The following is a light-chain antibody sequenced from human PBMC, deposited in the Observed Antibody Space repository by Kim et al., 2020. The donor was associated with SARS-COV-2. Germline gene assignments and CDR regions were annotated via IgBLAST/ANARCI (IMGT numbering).Light chain of an antibody. Sequence: EIVLTQSPATLSLSPGERATLSCRASQSVSSYLAWYQQKPGQAPRLLIYDASNRATGIPARFSGSGSGTDFTLTISSLEPEDFAVYYCQQLSNWPLTFFGRAKMCIK. J-gene: IGKJ4*01. CDR2: DAS. CDR1: QSVSSY. CDR3: QQLSNWPLT. V-gene: IGKV3-11*01.